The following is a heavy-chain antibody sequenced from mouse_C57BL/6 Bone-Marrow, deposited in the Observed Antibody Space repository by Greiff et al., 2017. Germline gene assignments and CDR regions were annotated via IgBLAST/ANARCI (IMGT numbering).Heavy chain of an antibody. D-gene: IGHD1-1*02. V-gene: IGHV5-12*01. J-gene: IGHJ3*01. CDR2: ISNGGGST. CDR1: GFTFSDYY. CDR3: ARHEGVAWFAY. Sequence: DVMLVESGGGLVQPGGSLKLSCAASGFTFSDYYMYWVRQTPEKRLEWVAYISNGGGSTYYPDTVKGRFTISRDNAKNTLYLQMSRLKSEDTAMYYCARHEGVAWFAYWGQGTLVTVSA.